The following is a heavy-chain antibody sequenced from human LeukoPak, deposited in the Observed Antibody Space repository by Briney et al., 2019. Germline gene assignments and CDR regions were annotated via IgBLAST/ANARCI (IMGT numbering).Heavy chain of an antibody. CDR3: AKGRLTATRYWSFDL. V-gene: IGHV3-23*01. CDR2: ISGSGGST. J-gene: IGHJ2*01. CDR1: GFTFSSYA. Sequence: GGSLRLSCAASGFTFSSYAMRWVRQAPGKGLEWVSAISGSGGSTYYADSVKGRFTISRDNSKNTLYLQMNSLRAEDTAVYYCAKGRLTATRYWSFDLWGRGTLVTVSS. D-gene: IGHD4-17*01.